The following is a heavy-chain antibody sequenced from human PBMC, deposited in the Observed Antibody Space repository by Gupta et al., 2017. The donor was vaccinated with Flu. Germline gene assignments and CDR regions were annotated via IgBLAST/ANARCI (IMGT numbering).Heavy chain of an antibody. J-gene: IGHJ4*02. CDR2: IYYSGCT. CDR1: VGSVGSGLYY. V-gene: IGHV4-61*01. CDR3: ARDRWVYSNYYFDY. D-gene: IGHD4-4*01. Sequence: QLQLQESGSGLVKPSDTLSLPCPVPVGSVGSGLYYWCWIRQPPGKGLKWIGYIYYSGCTSYSPSVRGRGNRSVDTSKNQFALRLSSVTAADTAVYYWARDRWVYSNYYFDYWGQGTMVTVSS.